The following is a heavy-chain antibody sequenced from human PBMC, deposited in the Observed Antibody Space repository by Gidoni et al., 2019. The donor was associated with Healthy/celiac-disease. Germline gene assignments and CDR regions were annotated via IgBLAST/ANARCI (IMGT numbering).Heavy chain of an antibody. CDR3: ARDISGYDSYYYYMDV. Sequence: QVQLVQSGAAVKKPGASVKVSCKASGNPFTSYDINWVRQATGQGLEWMGWMNPNSGNTGYAQKFQGRVTMTRNTSISTAYMELSSLRSEDTAVYYCARDISGYDSYYYYMDVWGKGTTVTVSS. CDR1: GNPFTSYD. CDR2: MNPNSGNT. J-gene: IGHJ6*03. V-gene: IGHV1-8*01. D-gene: IGHD5-12*01.